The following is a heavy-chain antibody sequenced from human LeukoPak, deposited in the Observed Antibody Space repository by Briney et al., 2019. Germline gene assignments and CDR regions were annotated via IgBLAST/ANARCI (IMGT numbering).Heavy chain of an antibody. Sequence: GASVKVSCKASRGTFSSYAISWVRQAPGQGLEWMGWISAYNGNTNYAQKLQGRVTMTTDTSTSTAYMELRSLRSDDTAVYYCARDRDRRTLDYFDYWGQGTLVTVSS. J-gene: IGHJ4*02. CDR3: ARDRDRRTLDYFDY. V-gene: IGHV1-18*01. D-gene: IGHD2-15*01. CDR1: RGTFSSYA. CDR2: ISAYNGNT.